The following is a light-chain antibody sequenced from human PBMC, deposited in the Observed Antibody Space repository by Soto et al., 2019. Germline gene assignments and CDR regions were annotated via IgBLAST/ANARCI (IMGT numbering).Light chain of an antibody. CDR3: SSYAAGSPSVI. CDR2: EVN. CDR1: SSTVETYNL. V-gene: IGLV2-23*02. J-gene: IGLJ2*01. Sequence: QSALTQPASVSGSPGQSITISCTGISSTVETYNLVSWYQQYPGKAPKLIIYEVNKRPSGVSNRFSGFKSGDTASLTISGLQAEDQCDYYCSSYAAGSPSVIFGGGTKLTVL.